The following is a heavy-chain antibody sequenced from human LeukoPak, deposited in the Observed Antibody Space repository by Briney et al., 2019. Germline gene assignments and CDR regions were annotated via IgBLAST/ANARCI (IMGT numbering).Heavy chain of an antibody. J-gene: IGHJ4*02. CDR3: AREELDPEYYFDY. CDR2: IYYSGST. CDR1: GGSISSYY. D-gene: IGHD1-1*01. V-gene: IGHV4-59*01. Sequence: SETLSLTCTVSGGSISSYYWSWIRQPPGKGLEWIGYIYYSGSTNYNPSLKSRVTISVDTSKNQFSLKLSSVTAADTAVYYCAREELDPEYYFDYWGQGTLVTVSS.